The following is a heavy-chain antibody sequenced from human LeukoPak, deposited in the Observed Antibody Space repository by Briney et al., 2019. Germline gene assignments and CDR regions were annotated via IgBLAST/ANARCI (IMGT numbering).Heavy chain of an antibody. J-gene: IGHJ4*02. D-gene: IGHD3-16*01. V-gene: IGHV4-59*01. CDR3: ARAVITFGAAVAKGFDC. CDR2: IYYSGST. CDR1: GGSFSTYY. Sequence: PSETLSLTCTVSGGSFSTYYWSWIRQPPGKGLEWIGYIYYSGSTDYNPSLKSRVTMSLDTSKSQFSLNLRSVTAAATAAYYCARAVITFGAAVAKGFDCWGQGTLVTVSS.